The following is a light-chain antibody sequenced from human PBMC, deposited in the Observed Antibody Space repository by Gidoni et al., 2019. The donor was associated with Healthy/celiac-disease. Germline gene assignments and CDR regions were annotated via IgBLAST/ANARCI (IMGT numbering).Light chain of an antibody. CDR3: QQYGSSPRYT. J-gene: IGKJ2*01. CDR1: QSVSSSY. V-gene: IGKV3-20*01. CDR2: GAS. Sequence: ELVLTQSPGTLPLSPGERATLSCRASQSVSSSYLAWYQQKPGQAPRLLIYGASSRATGIPDRFSGSGCGTDFTLTISRLEPEDFAVYYCQQYGSSPRYTFGQGTKLEIK.